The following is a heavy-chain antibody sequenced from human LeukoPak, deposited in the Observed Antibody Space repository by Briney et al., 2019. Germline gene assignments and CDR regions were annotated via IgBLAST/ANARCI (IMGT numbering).Heavy chain of an antibody. V-gene: IGHV4-59*01. CDR1: GGSISTYF. D-gene: IGHD1-26*01. Sequence: PSETLSLTCTVSGGSISTYFWSWIRQPPGKGLEWIGYIYYSGSTNYNPSLKSRVTISVDTSKNQFSLKLSSVTAADTAVYYCARASLGSYYLDYWGQGTLSPSPQ. J-gene: IGHJ4*02. CDR3: ARASLGSYYLDY. CDR2: IYYSGST.